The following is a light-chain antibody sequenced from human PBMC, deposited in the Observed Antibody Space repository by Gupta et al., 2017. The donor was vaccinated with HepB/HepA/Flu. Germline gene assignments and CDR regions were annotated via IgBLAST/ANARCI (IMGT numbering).Light chain of an antibody. CDR1: QSLLDSNGYNY. J-gene: IGKJ4*01. CDR3: RQGLQTPLT. V-gene: IGKV2-28*01. CDR2: LGS. Sequence: DIVMTQSPLSLSVTPGEPASISCRSSQSLLDSNGYNYLDWYLQKPGQSPQLLIYLGSNRASRVPDRFSGSGSGTDFTLKISRVEAEDFGVYYCRQGLQTPLTFGGGTKVEIK.